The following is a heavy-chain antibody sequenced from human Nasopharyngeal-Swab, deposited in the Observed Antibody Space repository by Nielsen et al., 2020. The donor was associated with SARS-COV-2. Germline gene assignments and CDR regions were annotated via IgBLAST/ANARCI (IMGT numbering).Heavy chain of an antibody. J-gene: IGHJ4*02. CDR2: INHSGST. CDR1: GGSFRDYY. V-gene: IGHV4-34*01. Sequence: SETLSLTCAVYGGSFRDYYWSWIRQPPGKGLEWIGEINHSGSTNYNSSLKSRVTISVDTSKNQFSLKLSSVTAADTAVYYCARGGNYGDYAFVNWGQGTLVTVSS. D-gene: IGHD4-17*01. CDR3: ARGGNYGDYAFVN.